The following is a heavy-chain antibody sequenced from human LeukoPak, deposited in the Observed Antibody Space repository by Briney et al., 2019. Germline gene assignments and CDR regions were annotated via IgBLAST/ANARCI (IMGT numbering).Heavy chain of an antibody. D-gene: IGHD1-14*01. J-gene: IGHJ4*02. Sequence: GGSLRLSCAASGFTFSKYNMNWVRQAPGKALEWVSSISTSGIYIYYADSVKRRFTVSRDNAKNSLYLQMNSLRAEDTAVYYCASQEEAVWPEPLDYWGQGTLVTVSS. V-gene: IGHV3-21*01. CDR3: ASQEEAVWPEPLDY. CDR1: GFTFSKYN. CDR2: ISTSGIYI.